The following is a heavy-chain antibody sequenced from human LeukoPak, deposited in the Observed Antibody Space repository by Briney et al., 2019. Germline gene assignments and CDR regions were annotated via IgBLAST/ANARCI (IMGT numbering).Heavy chain of an antibody. CDR1: GYTFTSYY. CDR3: AREDIVATAPGDY. V-gene: IGHV1-46*01. CDR2: INPSGGST. Sequence: ASVKVSCKASGYTFTSYYRHWVRQAPGQGLEWMGIINPSGGSTSYAQKFQGRVTMTRDMSTSTVYMELSSLRSEDTAVCYCAREDIVATAPGDYWGQGTLVTVSS. J-gene: IGHJ4*02. D-gene: IGHD5-12*01.